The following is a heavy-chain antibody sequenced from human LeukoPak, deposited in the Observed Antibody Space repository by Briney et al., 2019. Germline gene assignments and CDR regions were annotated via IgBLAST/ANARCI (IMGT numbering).Heavy chain of an antibody. CDR2: INHSGST. Sequence: SETLSLTCAVYGGSFSGYYWSWIRQPPGKGLEWIGEINHSGSTNYTTSLKSRVTISVDTSKNQFSLKLSSVTAADTAVYYCARLHLVSSGWYPMADSWGQGTLVTVSS. D-gene: IGHD6-19*01. V-gene: IGHV4-34*01. CDR3: ARLHLVSSGWYPMADS. CDR1: GGSFSGYY. J-gene: IGHJ4*02.